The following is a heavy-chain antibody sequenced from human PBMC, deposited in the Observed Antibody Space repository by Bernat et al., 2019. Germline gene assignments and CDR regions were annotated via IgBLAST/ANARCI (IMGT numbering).Heavy chain of an antibody. D-gene: IGHD3-3*01. Sequence: EVQLVESGGGLVKPGGSLRLSCAASGFTFSSYSMNWVRQAPGKGLEWVSSISSSSSYIYYAESVKGRFTISRDNAKNSLYLQMNSLRAEDTAVYYCARDIWPDFWSGYYPPSNWFDPWGQGTLVTVSS. CDR3: ARDIWPDFWSGYYPPSNWFDP. V-gene: IGHV3-21*01. J-gene: IGHJ5*02. CDR1: GFTFSSYS. CDR2: ISSSSSYI.